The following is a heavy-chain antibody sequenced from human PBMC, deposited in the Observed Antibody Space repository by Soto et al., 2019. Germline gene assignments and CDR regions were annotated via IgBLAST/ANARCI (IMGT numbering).Heavy chain of an antibody. CDR2: IGGSGITA. J-gene: IGHJ4*02. V-gene: IGHV3-23*01. D-gene: IGHD6-19*01. Sequence: GGSLRLSCAASGFSFSSYAMSWVRQAPGKGLEWVSSIGGSGITAYYADSVKGRFTISRDNSKNAVYLQMNSLRAEDTAVYYCARVSGWGRGYYFDYWGQGTLVTVSS. CDR3: ARVSGWGRGYYFDY. CDR1: GFSFSSYA.